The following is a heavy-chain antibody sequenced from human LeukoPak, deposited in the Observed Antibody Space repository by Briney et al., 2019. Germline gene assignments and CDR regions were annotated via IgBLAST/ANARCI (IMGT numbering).Heavy chain of an antibody. J-gene: IGHJ4*02. Sequence: PGGSLRLSCAASGFTFSSYGLNWVRQAPGKGLEWVSVISCTGSGGNTYYADSVKGRFKIYRDNYKNTLYLQMKSLRAEDTAVYYCAKDKQIYDSLDSWGQGTLVTVSS. V-gene: IGHV3-23*01. CDR3: AKDKQIYDSLDS. D-gene: IGHD3-3*01. CDR1: GFTFSSYG. CDR2: ISCTGSGGNT.